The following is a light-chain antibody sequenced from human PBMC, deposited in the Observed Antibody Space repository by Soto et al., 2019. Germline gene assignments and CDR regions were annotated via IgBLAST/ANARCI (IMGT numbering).Light chain of an antibody. V-gene: IGLV1-44*01. J-gene: IGLJ1*01. Sequence: QSVLTQPPSASGTPGQRVTISCSGGRSNVERNTVNWYQQLPGTAPKLLIFGNNQRPSGVPDRFSGSRSGTSASQAISGLQSEDVADYYCAAWDDSLNGLVFGTGTKVTVL. CDR1: RSNVERNT. CDR2: GNN. CDR3: AAWDDSLNGLV.